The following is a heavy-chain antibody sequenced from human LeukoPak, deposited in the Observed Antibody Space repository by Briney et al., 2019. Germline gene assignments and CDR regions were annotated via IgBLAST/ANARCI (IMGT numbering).Heavy chain of an antibody. CDR1: GGSFSGYY. Sequence: PSETLSLTCAVYGGSFSGYYWSWIRQPPGKGLEWIGEINHSGSTNYNPSLKSRVTISVDTSKNQFSLKLSSVTAADTAVYYCAKGHDYGDLNWFDPWGQGTLVTVSS. CDR2: INHSGST. V-gene: IGHV4-34*01. D-gene: IGHD4-17*01. J-gene: IGHJ5*02. CDR3: AKGHDYGDLNWFDP.